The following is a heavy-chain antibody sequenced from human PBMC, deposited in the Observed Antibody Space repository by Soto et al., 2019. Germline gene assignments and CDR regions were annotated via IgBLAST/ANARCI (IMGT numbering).Heavy chain of an antibody. Sequence: QVQLVQSGAEVKEPGASVTVSCRASGDRFTDYYMHWVRQAPGQGLEWMGWINPNSGVTKYAQKFQGWVTMTRDTSIRTVYMQLSRLRFDDTAIYYCARESGGATATLDYYDFYMDVGGTGTTVTVSS. CDR1: GDRFTDYY. J-gene: IGHJ6*03. CDR2: INPNSGVT. CDR3: ARESGGATATLDYYDFYMDV. D-gene: IGHD5-12*01. V-gene: IGHV1-2*04.